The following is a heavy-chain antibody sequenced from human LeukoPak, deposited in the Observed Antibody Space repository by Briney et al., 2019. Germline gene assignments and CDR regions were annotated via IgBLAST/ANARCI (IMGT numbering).Heavy chain of an antibody. V-gene: IGHV3-15*01. D-gene: IGHD1-1*01. Sequence: GGSLRLSCAVSGFNFNDAWMSWVRQAPGKGLEWVGRLKSRGSGGTADYSAPVKGRFTISRDDSQNTLYLQMNSLKIEDTAVYFCSWELDVSFGRRLEHWGQGTLVAVSS. CDR2: LKSRGSGGTA. CDR1: GFNFNDAW. J-gene: IGHJ5*02. CDR3: SWELDVSFGRRLEH.